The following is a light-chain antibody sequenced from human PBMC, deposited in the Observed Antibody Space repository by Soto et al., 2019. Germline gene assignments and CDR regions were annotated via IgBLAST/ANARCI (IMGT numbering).Light chain of an antibody. Sequence: EIVLTQSPATLSLSPGERATLSCRASQSVGSSLAWYQQKPGQAPRLLIYDASNMATGIPARFSGSGSGTDFTLTISSLEPEDFAVYYWQQRSNWPRITFGQGTRLEIK. V-gene: IGKV3-11*01. CDR1: QSVGSS. J-gene: IGKJ5*01. CDR3: QQRSNWPRIT. CDR2: DAS.